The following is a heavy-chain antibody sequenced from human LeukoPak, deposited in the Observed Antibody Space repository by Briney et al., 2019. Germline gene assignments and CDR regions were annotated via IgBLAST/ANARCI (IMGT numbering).Heavy chain of an antibody. V-gene: IGHV1-69*05. Sequence: SSVKVSCKASGGTFSSYAISWVRQAPGQGLEWMGGIIPIFGTANYAQQFQGRVTTTTDESTNTAYMELSSLRSEDTAVYYCARDRGGGSSVVTGYFDYWGQGTLVTVSS. CDR1: GGTFSSYA. CDR3: ARDRGGGSSVVTGYFDY. CDR2: IIPIFGTA. J-gene: IGHJ4*02. D-gene: IGHD3-16*01.